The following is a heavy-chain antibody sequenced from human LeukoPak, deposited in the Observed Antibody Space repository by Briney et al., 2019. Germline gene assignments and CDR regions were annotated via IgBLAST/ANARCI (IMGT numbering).Heavy chain of an antibody. CDR2: INHSGGST. Sequence: ASVKVSCKASGYTFTSYYMHWVRQAPGQGLECMGIINHSGGSTSYAQKFQGRVTMTRDTSTSTVYMELSSLRFEDTAVYYCARLSPPAAGTQNFDYWGQGTLVTVSS. D-gene: IGHD6-13*01. J-gene: IGHJ4*02. CDR3: ARLSPPAAGTQNFDY. V-gene: IGHV1-46*01. CDR1: GYTFTSYY.